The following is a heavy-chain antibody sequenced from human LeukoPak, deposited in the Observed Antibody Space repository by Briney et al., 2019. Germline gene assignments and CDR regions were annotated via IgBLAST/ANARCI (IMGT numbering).Heavy chain of an antibody. V-gene: IGHV3-30-3*01. Sequence: PGGSLRLSCAASGFTFRIYYMHWVRQAPGKGLEWVAVISLDGNNEYYADSVKGRFSLSRDNSMNTLYLQLNSLRTEDTAMYYCARDQEGDYWGQGTLVAVSS. CDR3: ARDQEGDY. J-gene: IGHJ4*02. CDR2: ISLDGNNE. CDR1: GFTFRIYY.